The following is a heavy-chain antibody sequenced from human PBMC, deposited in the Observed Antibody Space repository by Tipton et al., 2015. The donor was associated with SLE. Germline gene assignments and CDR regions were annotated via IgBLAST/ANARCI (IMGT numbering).Heavy chain of an antibody. V-gene: IGHV4-59*01. CDR3: ARCGGGYGMDV. D-gene: IGHD2-21*01. CDR1: GGSISGYY. Sequence: GLVKPSETLSLTCTVSGGSISGYYWSWVRQPPRKGLEWIGYIYYSGSTNYNPSLMSRVTISVDTSKNQFTLKLNSVTTADTAVYYCARCGGGYGMDVWGQGTTVTVSS. CDR2: IYYSGST. J-gene: IGHJ6*02.